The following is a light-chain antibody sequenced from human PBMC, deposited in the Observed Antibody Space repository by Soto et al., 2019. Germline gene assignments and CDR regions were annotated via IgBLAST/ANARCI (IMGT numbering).Light chain of an antibody. V-gene: IGLV1-44*01. Sequence: VLTQPPSASGTPGQRVTISCSGSSSNIGSNIVNWYQHLPGSAPKVLIHSNNQRPSGVTDRFSGSKSGTSASLAISGLQPEDEADYYCAAWDDSLSGYVFGTGTKVTVL. J-gene: IGLJ1*01. CDR3: AAWDDSLSGYV. CDR2: SNN. CDR1: SSNIGSNI.